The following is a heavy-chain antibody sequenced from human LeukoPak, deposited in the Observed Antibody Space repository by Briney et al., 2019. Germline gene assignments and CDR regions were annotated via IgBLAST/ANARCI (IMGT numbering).Heavy chain of an antibody. D-gene: IGHD1-26*01. CDR3: AADSGSYAFDI. CDR2: IYYNGST. CDR1: GGSISSYY. Sequence: KPSETLSLTCTVSGGSISSYYWSWIRQPPGKGLEWIGYIYYNGSTNYNPSLKSRVTISVDTSKNQFSLKLSSVTAADTAVYYCAADSGSYAFDIWGQGTMVTVSS. J-gene: IGHJ3*02. V-gene: IGHV4-59*01.